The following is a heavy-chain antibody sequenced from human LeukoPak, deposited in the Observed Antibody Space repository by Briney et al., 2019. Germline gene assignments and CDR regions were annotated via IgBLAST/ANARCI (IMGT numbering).Heavy chain of an antibody. V-gene: IGHV3-21*01. CDR3: ARARTSPSPFDY. CDR2: ISSSSSYI. CDR1: GFTFSSYS. Sequence: KAGGSLRLSCAASGFTFSSYSMNWVRQAPGKGLEWVSSISSSSSYIYYADSVKGRFTISRDNAKNSLYLQMNSLRAEDTAVYYCARARTSPSPFDYWGQGTLVTVSS. J-gene: IGHJ4*02. D-gene: IGHD1-1*01.